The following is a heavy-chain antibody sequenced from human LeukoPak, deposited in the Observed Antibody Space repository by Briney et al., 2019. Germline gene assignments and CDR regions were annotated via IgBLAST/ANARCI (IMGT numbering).Heavy chain of an antibody. J-gene: IGHJ3*02. CDR2: IYYSGST. Sequence: SETLSLTCTVSGGSISSYYWSWIRQPPGKGLEWIGYIYYSGSTNYNPSLESRVTISVDTSKNQFSLKLSSVTAADTAVYYCAREAGSFDIWGQGTMVTVSS. CDR3: AREAGSFDI. V-gene: IGHV4-59*01. D-gene: IGHD1-26*01. CDR1: GGSISSYY.